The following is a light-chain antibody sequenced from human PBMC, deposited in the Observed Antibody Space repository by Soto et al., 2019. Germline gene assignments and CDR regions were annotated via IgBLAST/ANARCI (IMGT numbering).Light chain of an antibody. J-gene: IGLJ2*01. V-gene: IGLV2-14*01. Sequence: QSVLTQPASVSGSPGQSITISCTGTSSDVGGYNYVSWYQQHPGKAPKLMIYEVSNRPSGVSNRFSGSKSGNTASLTISGLQAEDEADSYCSSYTSSSTLDVVFGGGTQLTVL. CDR2: EVS. CDR1: SSDVGGYNY. CDR3: SSYTSSSTLDVV.